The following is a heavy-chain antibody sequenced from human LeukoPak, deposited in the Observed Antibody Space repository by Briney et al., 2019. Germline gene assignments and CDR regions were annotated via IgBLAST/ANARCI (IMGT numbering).Heavy chain of an antibody. Sequence: SETLCLTCAVSGGSISSSNWWSWVRQPPGKGLEWIGEIYHSGSTNYNPSLKSRVTISVDKSKSQFSLKLSSVTAADTAVYYCARGGVGPGYGIHYWGQGTLVTVSS. D-gene: IGHD3-9*01. CDR2: IYHSGST. J-gene: IGHJ4*02. CDR3: ARGGVGPGYGIHY. CDR1: GGSISSSNW. V-gene: IGHV4-4*02.